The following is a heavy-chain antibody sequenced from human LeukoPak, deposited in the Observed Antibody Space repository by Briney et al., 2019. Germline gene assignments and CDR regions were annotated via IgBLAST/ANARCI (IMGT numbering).Heavy chain of an antibody. Sequence: GGSLRPSFAASGFTLRGYSMTGVRQAPGKGLEWVSLITSNGGNTYYADSVKGRFTISRDNSKNTLYLQMNSLRAEDTAVYHCAKLSPEPPVPTLGGQGTMVTVSS. J-gene: IGHJ3*01. V-gene: IGHV3-23*01. CDR1: GFTLRGYS. CDR3: AKLSPEPPVPTL. D-gene: IGHD1-14*01. CDR2: ITSNGGNT.